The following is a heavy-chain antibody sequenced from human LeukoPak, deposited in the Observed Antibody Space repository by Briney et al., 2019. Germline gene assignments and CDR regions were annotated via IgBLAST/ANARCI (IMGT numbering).Heavy chain of an antibody. D-gene: IGHD3-10*01. CDR1: GGSMSSSSYYYY. CDR3: ARNNSMVRGALDY. J-gene: IGHJ4*02. Sequence: SETLSLTCSVSGGSMSSSSYYYYWGWIRRPPGKGLEWIGSLFNSVSTYSNPSLKSRLTMSIDTSRNQFSMRLTPVTAADTAVYYCARNNSMVRGALDYWGQGALVTVSS. CDR2: LFNSVST. V-gene: IGHV4-39*01.